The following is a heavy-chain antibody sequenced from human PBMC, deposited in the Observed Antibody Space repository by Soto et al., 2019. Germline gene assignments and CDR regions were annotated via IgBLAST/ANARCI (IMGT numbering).Heavy chain of an antibody. CDR3: ERGAPHYDLWSGHYPVLDS. V-gene: IGHV4-34*01. D-gene: IGHD3-3*01. J-gene: IGHJ4*02. Sequence: QVQLQQWGAGLLKPSETLSLTCAVWGGSFSGYYWTWVRQPPGKGLEWIGELIHSGSTNYNPSLNSRVTIAIDTSNTQCSLNLNSVTDADTAVYYCERGAPHYDLWSGHYPVLDSWCQGNPGTVSS. CDR2: LIHSGST. CDR1: GGSFSGYY.